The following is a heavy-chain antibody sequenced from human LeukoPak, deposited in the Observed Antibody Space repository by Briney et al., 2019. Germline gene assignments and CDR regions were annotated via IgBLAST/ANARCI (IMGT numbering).Heavy chain of an antibody. CDR2: ISWNSGSI. J-gene: IGHJ4*02. CDR1: GFTFDDYA. Sequence: GGSLRLSCAASGFTFDDYAMHWVRQAPGKGLEWVSGISWNSGSIGYADSVKGRFTISRDNAKNSLYLQMNSLSAEDTALYYCAKDGGASGYSYAFDYWGQGTLVTVSS. CDR3: AKDGGASGYSYAFDY. D-gene: IGHD5-18*01. V-gene: IGHV3-9*01.